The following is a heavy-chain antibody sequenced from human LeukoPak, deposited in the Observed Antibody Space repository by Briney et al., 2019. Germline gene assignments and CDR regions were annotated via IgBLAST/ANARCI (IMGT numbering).Heavy chain of an antibody. CDR2: MNSDGSST. CDR1: GFTFRRYW. V-gene: IGHV3-74*03. CDR3: ARDLGIAVAGTDNWFDP. D-gene: IGHD6-19*01. J-gene: IGHJ5*02. Sequence: XSCAXSGFTFRRYWMHWVRHAPGKGLVWVSRMNSDGSSTMYADSVKGRFTISRDNAKNTVYVKMNSRRAEDTAVYYCARDLGIAVAGTDNWFDPWGQGTLVTVSS.